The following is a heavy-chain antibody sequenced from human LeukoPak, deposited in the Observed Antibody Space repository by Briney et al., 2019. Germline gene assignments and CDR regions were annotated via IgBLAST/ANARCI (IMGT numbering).Heavy chain of an antibody. CDR1: GGSISSYY. V-gene: IGHV4-59*01. CDR2: IYYSGST. CDR3: ARAGIVVALDY. J-gene: IGHJ4*02. Sequence: SETLSPTCSVSGGSISSYYWSWIRQPPGKGLEWIGYIYYSGSTNYNPSLKSRVTISVDTSKNQFSLKLSSVTAADTAVYYCARAGIVVALDYWGQGTLVTVSS. D-gene: IGHD3-22*01.